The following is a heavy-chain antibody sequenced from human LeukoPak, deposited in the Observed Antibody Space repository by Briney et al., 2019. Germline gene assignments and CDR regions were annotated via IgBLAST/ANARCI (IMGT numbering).Heavy chain of an antibody. Sequence: GGSLRLSCGASGFTFSSYSMNWVRQAPGKGLEWVLYISSSSSYIYYADSVKGRFTISRDNAKNSLYLQMNSLRAEDTAVYYCARGRPIDYWGQGTLVTVSS. CDR3: ARGRPIDY. V-gene: IGHV3-21*01. CDR2: ISSSSSYI. J-gene: IGHJ4*02. CDR1: GFTFSSYS.